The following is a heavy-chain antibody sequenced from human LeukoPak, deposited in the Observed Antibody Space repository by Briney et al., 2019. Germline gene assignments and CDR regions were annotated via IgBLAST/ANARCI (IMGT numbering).Heavy chain of an antibody. CDR3: ARGNEAAGKLFDH. CDR2: MYSSGIT. CDR1: GGSVSNYH. Sequence: SETLSLTCTVSGGSVSNYHWSWIRQPAGRGLEWIGRMYSSGITDYNPSLKSRVTMSVDTSKNHFSLNLSSVTAADTAVYYCARGNEAAGKLFDHSGQGTLVTVSS. J-gene: IGHJ4*02. D-gene: IGHD6-13*01. V-gene: IGHV4-4*07.